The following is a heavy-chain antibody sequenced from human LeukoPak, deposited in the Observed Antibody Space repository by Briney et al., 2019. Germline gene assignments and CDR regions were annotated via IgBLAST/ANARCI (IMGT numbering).Heavy chain of an antibody. D-gene: IGHD3-22*01. Sequence: PSETQSLTCSGDSISSSSYYWGWIRQPPGKGLEWIGSIYYSGSTYYNPSLKSRVTLSVDTSKNQFSLKLSSVTVADTAVYYCARHNPRTMIVVVGTFDLWGQGTMVTVSS. CDR2: IYYSGST. J-gene: IGHJ3*01. CDR3: ARHNPRTMIVVVGTFDL. V-gene: IGHV4-39*01. CDR1: GDSISSSSYY.